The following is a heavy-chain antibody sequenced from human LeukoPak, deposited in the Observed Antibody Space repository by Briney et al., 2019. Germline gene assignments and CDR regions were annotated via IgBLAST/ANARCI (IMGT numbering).Heavy chain of an antibody. CDR3: AREERYYYDSSGYPDAFDI. CDR2: IYYSGST. CDR1: GGSISSYY. J-gene: IGHJ3*02. D-gene: IGHD3-22*01. Sequence: PSETLSLTCTVSGGSISSYYWSWIRQPPGKGLEWIGYIYYSGSTNYNPSLKSRVTISVDTSKNQFSLKLSSVTAADTAVYYCAREERYYYDSSGYPDAFDIRGQGTMVTVSS. V-gene: IGHV4-59*01.